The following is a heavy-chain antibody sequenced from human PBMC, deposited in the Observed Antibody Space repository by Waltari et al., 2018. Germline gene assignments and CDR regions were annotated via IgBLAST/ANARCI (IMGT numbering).Heavy chain of an antibody. CDR1: GYTFTGYY. V-gene: IGHV1-2*02. J-gene: IGHJ6*03. Sequence: QVQLVQSGAEVKKPGASVKVSCKASGYTFTGYYMHWVRQAPGQGLEWMGWINPNSGVTNYAQKFQGRVTMTRDTSISTAYIELSRLRSDDTAVYYCARGPSPITIFGVVIKDYYYYYMDVWGKGTTVTVSS. D-gene: IGHD3-3*01. CDR2: INPNSGVT. CDR3: ARGPSPITIFGVVIKDYYYYYMDV.